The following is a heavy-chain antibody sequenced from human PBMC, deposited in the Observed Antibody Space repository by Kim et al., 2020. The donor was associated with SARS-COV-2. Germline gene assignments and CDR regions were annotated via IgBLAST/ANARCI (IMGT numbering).Heavy chain of an antibody. V-gene: IGHV3-43*01. J-gene: IGHJ4*02. CDR3: AKDMSPLEAAAGPFDY. D-gene: IGHD6-13*01. Sequence: SVKGRFTISRDNSKNSLYLQMNSLRTEDTALYYCAKDMSPLEAAAGPFDYWGQGTLVTVSS.